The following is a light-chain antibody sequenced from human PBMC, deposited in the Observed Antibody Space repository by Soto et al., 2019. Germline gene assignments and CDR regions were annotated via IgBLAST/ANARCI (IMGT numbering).Light chain of an antibody. CDR1: SGHSSYA. J-gene: IGLJ3*02. CDR3: QTWGTGIWV. V-gene: IGLV4-69*01. CDR2: LNSDGSH. Sequence: QAVVTQSPSASASLGASVKLTCTLSSGHSSYAIAWHQQQPEKGPRYLMRLNSDGSHTKGDVIPDRFSGSSSGAERYLTISSLQSEDEADYYCQTWGTGIWVFGGGTKVTVL.